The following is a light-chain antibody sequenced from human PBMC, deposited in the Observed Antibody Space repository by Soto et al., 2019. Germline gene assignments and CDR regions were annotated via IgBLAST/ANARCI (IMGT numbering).Light chain of an antibody. Sequence: EIVLTQSPGTLSLSPGERATLSCRASQSVNTNYLAWYQQKSGQAPRLLIYGASSRATGIPDRFSGSGSGTDCTLTISRLEPEDFAAYFGQQYGSSPITFGQGTRLEIK. V-gene: IGKV3-20*01. CDR1: QSVNTNY. CDR3: QQYGSSPIT. CDR2: GAS. J-gene: IGKJ5*01.